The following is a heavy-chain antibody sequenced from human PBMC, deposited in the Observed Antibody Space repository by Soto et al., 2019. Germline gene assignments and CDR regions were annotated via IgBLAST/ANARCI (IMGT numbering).Heavy chain of an antibody. V-gene: IGHV4-59*01. CDR2: IYYSGST. Sequence: SETLSLTCAVSGGSISSYYWSWIRQPPGKGLEWIGYIYYSGSTNYNPSLKSRVTISVDTSKNQFSLKLSSVTAADTAVYYCARLTYYDFWSGRSPDAFDIWGQGTMVTVSS. D-gene: IGHD3-3*01. J-gene: IGHJ3*02. CDR1: GGSISSYY. CDR3: ARLTYYDFWSGRSPDAFDI.